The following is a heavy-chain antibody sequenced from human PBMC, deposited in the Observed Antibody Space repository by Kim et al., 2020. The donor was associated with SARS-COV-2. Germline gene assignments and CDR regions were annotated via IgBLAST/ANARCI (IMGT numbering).Heavy chain of an antibody. CDR2: IYTSGST. CDR3: ARATYYYDSSGYSKGAPVDY. CDR1: GGSISSGSYY. V-gene: IGHV4-61*02. Sequence: SETLSLTCTVSGGSISSGSYYWSWIRQPAGKGLEWIGRIYTSGSTNYNPSLKSRVTISVDTSKNQFSLKLSSVTAADTAVYYCARATYYYDSSGYSKGAPVDYWGQGTLVTVSS. D-gene: IGHD3-22*01. J-gene: IGHJ4*02.